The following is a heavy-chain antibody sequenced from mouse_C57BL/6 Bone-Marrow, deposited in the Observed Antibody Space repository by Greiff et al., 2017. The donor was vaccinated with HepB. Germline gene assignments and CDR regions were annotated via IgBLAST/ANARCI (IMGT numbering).Heavy chain of an antibody. CDR1: GYAFSSSW. Sequence: QVQLQQSGPELVKPGASVKISCKASGYAFSSSWMNWVKQRPGKGLEWIGRIYPGDGDTNYNGKFKGKATLTADKSSSTAYMQLSSLTSEDSAVYCCAKNLGGGGFAYWGQGTLVTVSA. CDR2: IYPGDGDT. D-gene: IGHD4-1*01. V-gene: IGHV1-82*01. CDR3: AKNLGGGGFAY. J-gene: IGHJ3*01.